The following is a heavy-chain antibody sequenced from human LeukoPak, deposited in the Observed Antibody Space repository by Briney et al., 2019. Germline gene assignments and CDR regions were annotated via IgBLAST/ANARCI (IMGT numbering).Heavy chain of an antibody. Sequence: SETLSLTCTVSGSSSTTYTHWGWIRQSPGKGLEWIGYIYYSGIIKYNPSLKSRATISVDTSQNQFSLKLSSVTAADTAVYYCARGRREGYNLRNYDYWGQGTLVTVSS. J-gene: IGHJ4*02. D-gene: IGHD5-24*01. CDR3: ARGRREGYNLRNYDY. V-gene: IGHV4-59*12. CDR1: GSSSTTYTH. CDR2: IYYSGII.